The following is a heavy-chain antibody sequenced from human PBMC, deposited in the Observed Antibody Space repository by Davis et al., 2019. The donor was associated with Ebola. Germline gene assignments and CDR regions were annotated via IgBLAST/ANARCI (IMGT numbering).Heavy chain of an antibody. J-gene: IGHJ3*02. D-gene: IGHD1-26*01. CDR3: ARVGSYDAFDI. Sequence: GESLKISCAASGFTFSSYAMSWVRQAPGKGLEWVSAISGSGGSTYYADSVKGRFTISRDNSKNTLYLQMNSLRAEDTAVYYCARVGSYDAFDIWGQGTMVTVSS. CDR2: ISGSGGST. CDR1: GFTFSSYA. V-gene: IGHV3-23*01.